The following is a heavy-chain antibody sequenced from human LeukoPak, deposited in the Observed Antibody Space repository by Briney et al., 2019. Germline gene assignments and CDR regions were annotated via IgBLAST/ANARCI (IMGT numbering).Heavy chain of an antibody. CDR3: AKGRWLQLGSAFDI. D-gene: IGHD5-24*01. CDR2: VLSDGSDQ. CDR1: GFPFNTYA. Sequence: GGSLRLSCAASGFPFNTYAMKWVRQAPGKGLEWMAVVLSDGSDQYYADSVQGRFSISRDNSKNTLYLQMDSVRAEDTAVYYCAKGRWLQLGSAFDIWGQGTMVTVSS. J-gene: IGHJ3*02. V-gene: IGHV3-30*04.